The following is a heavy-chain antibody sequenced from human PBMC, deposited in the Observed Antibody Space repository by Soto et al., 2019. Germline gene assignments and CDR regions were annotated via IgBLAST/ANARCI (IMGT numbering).Heavy chain of an antibody. V-gene: IGHV3-30*19. Sequence: QVQLVESGGGVVQPGTSLRVSCVGSGFTFRSYVIHWVRQAPGKGLEWVALTSYDGSDKYYGYSVRGRFTISRDNSRNTADLPMDSLTLEITALYYFARLGTTGGLDLWGQGTLVSVSS. CDR2: TSYDGSDK. CDR3: ARLGTTGGLDL. CDR1: GFTFRSYV. D-gene: IGHD1-1*01. J-gene: IGHJ1*01.